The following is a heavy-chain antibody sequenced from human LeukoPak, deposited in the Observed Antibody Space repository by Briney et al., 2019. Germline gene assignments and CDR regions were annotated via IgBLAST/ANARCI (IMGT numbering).Heavy chain of an antibody. D-gene: IGHD3-9*01. CDR2: ISGDGGST. Sequence: PGGSLRLSCAASGFTFDDYAMHWVCQAPGKGLEWVSLISGDGGSTYYADSVKGRFTISRDNSKNSLYLQMNSLRTEDTALYYCAKDIGSVLRYFDWLRNYYYYYGMDVWGQGTTVTVSS. CDR3: AKDIGSVLRYFDWLRNYYYYYGMDV. CDR1: GFTFDDYA. J-gene: IGHJ6*02. V-gene: IGHV3-43*02.